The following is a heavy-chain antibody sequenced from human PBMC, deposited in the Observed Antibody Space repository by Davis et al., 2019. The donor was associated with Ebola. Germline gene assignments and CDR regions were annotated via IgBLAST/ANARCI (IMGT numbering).Heavy chain of an antibody. D-gene: IGHD3-16*01. CDR1: GFTLTDYY. J-gene: IGHJ6*04. V-gene: IGHV3-11*01. CDR2: ISSSGRTI. CDR3: ARDKLGLNGMDV. Sequence: GGSLRLSCAASGFTLTDYYMSWIRQAPGKGLEWISYISSSGRTIYYADSVQGRFTISRDNAKNSLYLQMNNLRAEDTAVYYCARDKLGLNGMDVWGKGTTVTVSS.